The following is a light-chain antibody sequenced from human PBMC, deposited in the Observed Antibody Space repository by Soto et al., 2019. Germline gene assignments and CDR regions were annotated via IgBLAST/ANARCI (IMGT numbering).Light chain of an antibody. V-gene: IGKV3D-15*01. CDR3: QQYNNWPAIT. J-gene: IGKJ5*01. CDR2: GAS. Sequence: EIVMTQSPPTLSVSPGERAALSCRASHSIRSNLAWYQQKPGQAPRLLIYGASTRATGIPARFSGSGSGTEFTLTISSLQSADFAVYYCQQYNNWPAITFGQGTRLEIK. CDR1: HSIRSN.